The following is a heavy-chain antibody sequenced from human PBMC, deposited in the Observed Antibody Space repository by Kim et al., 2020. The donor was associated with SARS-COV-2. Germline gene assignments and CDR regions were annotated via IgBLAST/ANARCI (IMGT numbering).Heavy chain of an antibody. Sequence: GGSLRLSCAASGFTFSRYGMHWVRQAPGKGLEWVALIWYDGNNKYYADSVKGRFTISRDNSKSTLYLQMNSLRAEDTAVYFCARDLGSSGWQQSYYYYYGMDVWGQGTTVTVSS. CDR2: IWYDGNNK. D-gene: IGHD6-19*01. V-gene: IGHV3-33*01. J-gene: IGHJ6*02. CDR3: ARDLGSSGWQQSYYYYYGMDV. CDR1: GFTFSRYG.